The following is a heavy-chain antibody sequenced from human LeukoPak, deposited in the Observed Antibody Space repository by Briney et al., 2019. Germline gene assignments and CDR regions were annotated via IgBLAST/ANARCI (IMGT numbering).Heavy chain of an antibody. CDR3: VRDIGGGATDY. Sequence: SETLSLTCAVYGGSFRGYYWSWLRQPPGKGLEGIGTMHYDGNTYHNPSLKNRVTTSMDTSKNQFSLKVRSVTAADTAVYYCVRDIGGGATDYWGQGTLVTVSS. D-gene: IGHD1-26*01. J-gene: IGHJ4*02. CDR1: GGSFRGYY. V-gene: IGHV4-34*01. CDR2: MHYDGNT.